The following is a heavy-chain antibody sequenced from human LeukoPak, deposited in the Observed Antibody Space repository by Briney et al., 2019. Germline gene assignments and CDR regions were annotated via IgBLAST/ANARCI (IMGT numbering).Heavy chain of an antibody. V-gene: IGHV3-74*01. D-gene: IGHD5-18*01. CDR3: ARDAVDTANAV. CDR1: GFTFTTYW. CDR2: INSDGSIT. J-gene: IGHJ6*02. Sequence: GGSLRLSCTASGFTFTTYWMHWVRQAPGKGLVWVSHINSDGSITSYADSVKGRFTISRDNAKNTLYLQMNSLRAEDTAVYYCARDAVDTANAVWGQGTTVTVSS.